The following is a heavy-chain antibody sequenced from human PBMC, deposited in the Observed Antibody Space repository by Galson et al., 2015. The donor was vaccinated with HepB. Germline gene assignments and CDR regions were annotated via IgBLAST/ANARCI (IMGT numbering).Heavy chain of an antibody. CDR2: ISYDGNNK. Sequence: SLRLSCAASGFNFSNYAAHWVRQAPGKGLEWVAVISYDGNNKFYADSVKGRFTISRDNSKNTLSLQMNSLRAEDTAVYYCARQGCNSISCYSDYWGQGTLVTVSS. CDR1: GFNFSNYA. D-gene: IGHD2-2*01. V-gene: IGHV3-30-3*01. CDR3: ARQGCNSISCYSDY. J-gene: IGHJ4*02.